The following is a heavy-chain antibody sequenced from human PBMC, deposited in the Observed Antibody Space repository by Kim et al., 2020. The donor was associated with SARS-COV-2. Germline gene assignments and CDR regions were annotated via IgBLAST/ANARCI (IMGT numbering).Heavy chain of an antibody. J-gene: IGHJ4*02. Sequence: ASVKVSCKASGYTFTSYAMHWVRQAPGQRLEWMGWINAGNGNTKYSQKFQGRVTITRDTSASTAYMELSSLRSEDTAVYYCARDSDYYDTAFDYWGQGTLVTVSS. D-gene: IGHD3-22*01. CDR1: GYTFTSYA. CDR3: ARDSDYYDTAFDY. V-gene: IGHV1-3*01. CDR2: INAGNGNT.